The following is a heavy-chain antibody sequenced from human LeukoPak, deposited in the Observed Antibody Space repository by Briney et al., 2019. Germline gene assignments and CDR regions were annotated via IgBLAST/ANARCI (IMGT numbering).Heavy chain of an antibody. J-gene: IGHJ4*02. Sequence: GGSLRLSCAASGFTFDDYGMSWVCQAPGKGLEWVSAISGSGGTAYYADSVKGRFTISRDNSKNTLYLQMNSLRAEDTAVYYCAKKGYYDGSGYYMYYFDHWGQGTLVTVSS. CDR2: ISGSGGTA. CDR1: GFTFDDYG. V-gene: IGHV3-23*01. D-gene: IGHD3-22*01. CDR3: AKKGYYDGSGYYMYYFDH.